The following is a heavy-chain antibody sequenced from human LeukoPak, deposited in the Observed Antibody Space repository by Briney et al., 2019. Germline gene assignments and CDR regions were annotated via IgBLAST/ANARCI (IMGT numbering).Heavy chain of an antibody. J-gene: IGHJ5*02. CDR3: ARHPIAARNWFDP. CDR2: IYYSGST. V-gene: IGHV4-59*08. CDR1: GGSISSYY. D-gene: IGHD6-6*01. Sequence: PSETLSLTCTVSGGSISSYYWSWIRQPPGKGLEWIGYIYYSGSTNYNPSLKSRVTISADTSKNQFSLKLSSVTAADTAVYYCARHPIAARNWFDPWGQGTLVTVSS.